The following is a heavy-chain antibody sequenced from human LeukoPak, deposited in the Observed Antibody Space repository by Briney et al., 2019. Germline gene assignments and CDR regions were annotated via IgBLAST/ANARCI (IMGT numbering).Heavy chain of an antibody. V-gene: IGHV4-39*07. CDR2: IYHSGST. D-gene: IGHD3-16*02. CDR3: ARGNYDYVWGSYRFNWFDP. J-gene: IGHJ5*02. CDR1: GGSISSSSYY. Sequence: PSETLSLTCTVSGGSISSSSYYWSWIRQPPGKGLEWIGSIYHSGSTYYNPSLKSRVTISVDTSKNQFSLKLSSVTAADTAVYYCARGNYDYVWGSYRFNWFDPWGQGTLVTVSS.